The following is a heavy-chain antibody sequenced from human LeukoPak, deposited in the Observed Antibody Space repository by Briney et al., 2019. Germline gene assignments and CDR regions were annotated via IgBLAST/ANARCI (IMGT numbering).Heavy chain of an antibody. D-gene: IGHD3-22*01. CDR1: GYTFTAYY. Sequence: ASVKVSCKASGYTFTAYYMHWVRQAPGQGLEWMGWISTYNGNTNYAQKLQGRVTMTTDTSTSTAYMELRSLRSDDTAVYYCARTLDYYDSSAPPWNWGQGTLVTVSS. V-gene: IGHV1-18*04. J-gene: IGHJ4*02. CDR3: ARTLDYYDSSAPPWN. CDR2: ISTYNGNT.